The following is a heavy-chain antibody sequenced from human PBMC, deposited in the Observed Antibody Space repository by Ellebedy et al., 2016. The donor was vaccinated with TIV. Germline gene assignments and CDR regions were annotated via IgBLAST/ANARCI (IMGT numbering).Heavy chain of an antibody. D-gene: IGHD6-6*01. Sequence: GESLKISCAASGFTFIIYSLNWVRQAPGKGLEWVSSISSSSSYIYYADSVKGRFTISRDNAKNSLYLQMNSLRAEDTAVYYCARDFSSSSPYWGQGTLVTVSS. CDR1: GFTFIIYS. CDR3: ARDFSSSSPY. J-gene: IGHJ4*02. CDR2: ISSSSSYI. V-gene: IGHV3-21*01.